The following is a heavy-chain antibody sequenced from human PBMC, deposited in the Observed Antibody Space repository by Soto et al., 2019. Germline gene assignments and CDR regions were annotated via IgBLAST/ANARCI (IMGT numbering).Heavy chain of an antibody. D-gene: IGHD2-2*01. Sequence: PGGSLRLSCAASGFTFSSYAMSWVRQAPGKGLVWFSAISGSGGSTYYADSVKGRFTISRDNSKNTLYLQMNSLRAEDTAVYYCAKDPGPIVVPAALNWYFDLWGRGTLVTVSS. V-gene: IGHV3-23*01. J-gene: IGHJ2*01. CDR2: ISGSGGST. CDR1: GFTFSSYA. CDR3: AKDPGPIVVPAALNWYFDL.